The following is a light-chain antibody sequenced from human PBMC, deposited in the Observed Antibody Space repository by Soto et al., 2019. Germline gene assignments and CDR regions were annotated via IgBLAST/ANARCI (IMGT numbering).Light chain of an antibody. CDR1: QTIASRY. Sequence: EIVLTQSPGTLSLSPGERATLSCRASQTIASRYLAWYQHQPGQAPRLLIYRTFARAPGIPDRFSGGGSGTDFTLTISRLEREDFAVYCCQQYDTSPPTIGQGTRLDIK. CDR3: QQYDTSPPT. V-gene: IGKV3-20*01. J-gene: IGKJ5*01. CDR2: RTF.